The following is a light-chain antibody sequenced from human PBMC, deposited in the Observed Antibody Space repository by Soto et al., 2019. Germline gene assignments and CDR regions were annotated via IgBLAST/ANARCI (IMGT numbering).Light chain of an antibody. V-gene: IGKV3-15*01. Sequence: ETVMTQSPATLSVSPGERVTLSCRASQSVNSDLAWYQKKAGQAPRLLIYGSSTRDTGIPARFSGGGSGTEFTLTISSLQSEDFAVYYCQQNDNWPRTFGQGTKVEMK. CDR3: QQNDNWPRT. J-gene: IGKJ1*01. CDR1: QSVNSD. CDR2: GSS.